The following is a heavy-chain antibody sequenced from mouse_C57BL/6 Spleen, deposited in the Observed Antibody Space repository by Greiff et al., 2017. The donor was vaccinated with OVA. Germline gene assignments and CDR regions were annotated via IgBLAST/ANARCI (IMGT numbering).Heavy chain of an antibody. CDR3: ARGDGYPPYAMDY. V-gene: IGHV3-8*01. D-gene: IGHD2-3*01. CDR2: ISYSGST. J-gene: IGHJ4*01. CDR1: GYSITSDY. Sequence: EVQGVESGPGLAKPSQTLSLTCSVTGYSITSDYWNWIRKFPGNKLEYMGYISYSGSTYYNPSLKSRISITRDTSKNQYYLQLNSVTTEDTATYYCARGDGYPPYAMDYWGQGTSVTVSS.